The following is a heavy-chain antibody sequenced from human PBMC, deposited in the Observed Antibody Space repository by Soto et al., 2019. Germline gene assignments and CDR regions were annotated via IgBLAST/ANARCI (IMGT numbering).Heavy chain of an antibody. CDR2: ISYDGSNK. CDR3: AKDMGSGDCISTSCYYYYGMDV. J-gene: IGHJ6*02. V-gene: IGHV3-30*18. CDR1: GFTFSSYG. D-gene: IGHD2-2*01. Sequence: PGGALRLSCAASGFTFSSYGMHWVRQAPGKGLEWVAVISYDGSNKYYADSVKGRFTISRDNSKNTLYLQMNSLRAEDTAVYYCAKDMGSGDCISTSCYYYYGMDVWGQGTTVTVSS.